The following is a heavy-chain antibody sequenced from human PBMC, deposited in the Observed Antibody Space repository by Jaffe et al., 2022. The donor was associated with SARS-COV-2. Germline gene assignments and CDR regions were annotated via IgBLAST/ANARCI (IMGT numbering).Heavy chain of an antibody. CDR1: GFTFNDYA. CDR3: AKLTTSGPRGWFDS. Sequence: EVQLLESGGVLLQPGESLRLSCAASGFTFNDYAMSWVRQAPGKGLEWVSGISASGGTTNYADSVKGRFTISRDNSKTTLYLRMDNLRGEDTALYFCAKLTTSGPRGWFDSWGQGTLVTVSS. D-gene: IGHD4-17*01. CDR2: ISASGGTT. V-gene: IGHV3-23*01. J-gene: IGHJ5*01.